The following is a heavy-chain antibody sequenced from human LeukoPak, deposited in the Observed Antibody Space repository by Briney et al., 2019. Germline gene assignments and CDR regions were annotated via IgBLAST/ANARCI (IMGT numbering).Heavy chain of an antibody. V-gene: IGHV4-30-2*01. CDR1: GGSLSSGGYS. Sequence: SQTLSLTCAVSGGSLSSGGYSWSSLRQPPGTGLEWIGYIYHSGSTYYNPSLKSRVTISVDRSKNQLSLKLSSVTAADTAVYYCARYSSGWQYYFDYWGQGTLVTVSS. J-gene: IGHJ4*02. CDR2: IYHSGST. D-gene: IGHD6-19*01. CDR3: ARYSSGWQYYFDY.